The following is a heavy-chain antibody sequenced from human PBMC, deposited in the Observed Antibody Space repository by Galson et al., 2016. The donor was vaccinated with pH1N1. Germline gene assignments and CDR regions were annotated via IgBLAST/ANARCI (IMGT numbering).Heavy chain of an antibody. CDR2: IYWNDGK. V-gene: IGHV2-5*01. J-gene: IGHJ5*02. CDR1: GFSLSTSGVG. Sequence: PALVKPTQTLTLTCTFSGFSLSTSGVGVGWIRQPPGKALEWLALIYWNDGKRYSPSLKSRLTITKDTSKNQVVLTMTNMDHVDTATYYCAHSLYGDYVGWFDPWGQGTLVTVSS. D-gene: IGHD4-17*01. CDR3: AHSLYGDYVGWFDP.